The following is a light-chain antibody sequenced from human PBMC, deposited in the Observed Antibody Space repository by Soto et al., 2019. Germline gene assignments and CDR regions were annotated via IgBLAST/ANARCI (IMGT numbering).Light chain of an antibody. CDR3: QQYYSYPV. Sequence: DIQMTQSPSTLSASVGDRVTITCRASQSISSWLAWYQQKPGKAPKLLIYAASTLQSGVPSRFSGSGSGTDFTLTISCLQSEDFATYYCQQYYSYPVFGQGTRLEI. J-gene: IGKJ5*01. V-gene: IGKV1-5*01. CDR2: AAS. CDR1: QSISSW.